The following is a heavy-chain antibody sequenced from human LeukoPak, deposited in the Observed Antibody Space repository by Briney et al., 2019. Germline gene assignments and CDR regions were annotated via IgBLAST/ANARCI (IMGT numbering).Heavy chain of an antibody. CDR1: GFTFSNAW. Sequence: GGSLRLSCAASGFTFSNAWMSWVRQAPGKGLEWVSAISGSGGSTYYADSVKGRFTISRDNSKNTLYLQMNSLRAEDTAVYYCAKAGLRYFDWWAPFSWGQGTLVTVSS. J-gene: IGHJ4*02. V-gene: IGHV3-23*01. CDR2: ISGSGGST. CDR3: AKAGLRYFDWWAPFS. D-gene: IGHD3-9*01.